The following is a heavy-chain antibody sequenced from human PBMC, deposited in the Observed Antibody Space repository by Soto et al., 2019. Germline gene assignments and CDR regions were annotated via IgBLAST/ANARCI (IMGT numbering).Heavy chain of an antibody. CDR3: ARPSTMVRGVIRLYYYYGMDV. Sequence: GESLKISCKGSGYSFTSYWIGWVRQMPGKGLEWMGIIYPGDSDTRYSPSFQGQVTISADKSISTAYLQWSSLKASDTAMYYCARPSTMVRGVIRLYYYYGMDVWGQGTTVTVSS. CDR2: IYPGDSDT. V-gene: IGHV5-51*01. J-gene: IGHJ6*02. CDR1: GYSFTSYW. D-gene: IGHD3-10*01.